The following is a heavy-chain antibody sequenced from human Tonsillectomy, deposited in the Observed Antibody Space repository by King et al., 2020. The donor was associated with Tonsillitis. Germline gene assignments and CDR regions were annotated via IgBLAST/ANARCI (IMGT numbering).Heavy chain of an antibody. CDR1: GFTVSSNY. D-gene: IGHD2-8*01. J-gene: IGHJ4*02. V-gene: IGHV3-53*01. CDR2: IYSGGST. Sequence: EVQLVESGGGLIQPGGSLRLSCAASGFTVSSNYMSWVRQAPGKGLEWVSVIYSGGSTYYADSVKGRFTISRDNSKNTLYLQMNSLRAEDTAVYYCAIMVYATRTPQYYFDYWGQGTLVTVSS. CDR3: AIMVYATRTPQYYFDY.